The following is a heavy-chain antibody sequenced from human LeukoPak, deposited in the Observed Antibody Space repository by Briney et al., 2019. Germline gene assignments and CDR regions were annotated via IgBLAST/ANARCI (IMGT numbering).Heavy chain of an antibody. V-gene: IGHV1-8*02. D-gene: IGHD2-2*01. Sequence: GASVKVSCKASGYTFTSYDINWVRQATGQGLEWMGWMNPNSGNTGYAQKLQGRVTMTTDTSTSTAYMELRSLRSDDTAVYYCARYHLYYYYMDVWGKGTTVTVSS. CDR2: MNPNSGNT. CDR1: GYTFTSYD. CDR3: ARYHLYYYYMDV. J-gene: IGHJ6*03.